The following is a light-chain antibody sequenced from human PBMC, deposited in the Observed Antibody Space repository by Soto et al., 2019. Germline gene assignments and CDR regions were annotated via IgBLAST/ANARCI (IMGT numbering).Light chain of an antibody. Sequence: TQSPSSLSASVGDRVTITCRASQGISIYLAWYQHRPGQAPRLLIYQTSIRAAGIPARFSASGTGTDFTLTISDVQPEDFAVYYCHQRKSWPRTFGQGTKVDI. V-gene: IGKV3D-11*01. CDR3: HQRKSWPRT. CDR1: QGISIY. J-gene: IGKJ1*01. CDR2: QTS.